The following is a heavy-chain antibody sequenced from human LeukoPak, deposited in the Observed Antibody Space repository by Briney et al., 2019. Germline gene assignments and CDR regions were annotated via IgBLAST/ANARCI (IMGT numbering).Heavy chain of an antibody. CDR2: ISSSSSYI. J-gene: IGHJ6*02. CDR3: ARDIHYDILTGYPLGYYYYYGMDV. Sequence: PGGSLRLSCAASGFTFSSYSMNWVRQAPGKGLEWVSSISSSSSYIYYADSVKGRFTISRDNAKNSLYLQMNSLRAEDTAVYYCARDIHYDILTGYPLGYYYYYGMDVWGQGTTVTVSS. D-gene: IGHD3-9*01. CDR1: GFTFSSYS. V-gene: IGHV3-21*01.